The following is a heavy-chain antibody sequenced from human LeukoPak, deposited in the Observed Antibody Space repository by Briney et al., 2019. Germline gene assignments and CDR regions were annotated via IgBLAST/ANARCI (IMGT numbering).Heavy chain of an antibody. CDR3: AKGDYYDSSGYH. V-gene: IGHV3-30-3*01. CDR2: ISYDGSNK. D-gene: IGHD3-22*01. CDR1: GFTFSSYA. Sequence: GRSLRLSCAASGFTFSSYAMHWVRQAPGKGLEWVAVISYDGSNKYYADSVKGRLTISRDNSKNTLYLQMNSLRAEDTAVYYCAKGDYYDSSGYHWGQGTLVTVSS. J-gene: IGHJ4*02.